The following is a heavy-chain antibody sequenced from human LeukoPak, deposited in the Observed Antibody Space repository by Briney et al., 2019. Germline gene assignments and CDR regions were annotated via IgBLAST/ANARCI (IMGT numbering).Heavy chain of an antibody. CDR1: GFKFDDYG. CDR3: AKDRGPRFLYMAV. D-gene: IGHD3-10*01. J-gene: IGHJ6*03. V-gene: IGHV3-20*04. Sequence: PGGSLRLSCAASGFKFDDYGMSWVRQAPGKGLEWVSGINWNGGSTGYADSVKGRFTISRDNAKNSLYLQMNSLRAEDTALYYCAKDRGPRFLYMAVWGKGTTVTVSS. CDR2: INWNGGST.